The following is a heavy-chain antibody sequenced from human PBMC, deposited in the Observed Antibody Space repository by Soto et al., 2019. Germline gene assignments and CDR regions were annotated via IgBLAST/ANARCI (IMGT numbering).Heavy chain of an antibody. CDR1: GGSISSYY. CDR2: IYYSGST. CDR3: AREAYYDFWSGYHTGGWFDP. J-gene: IGHJ5*02. Sequence: SETLSLTCTVSGGSISSYYWSWIRQPPGKGLEWIGYIYYSGSTNYNPSLKSRVTISVDTSKNQFSLKLSSVTAADTAVYYCAREAYYDFWSGYHTGGWFDPWGQGTLVTVSS. V-gene: IGHV4-59*01. D-gene: IGHD3-3*01.